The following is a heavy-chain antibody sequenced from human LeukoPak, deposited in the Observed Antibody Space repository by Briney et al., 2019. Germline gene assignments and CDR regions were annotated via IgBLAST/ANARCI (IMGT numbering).Heavy chain of an antibody. V-gene: IGHV4-34*01. D-gene: IGHD3-22*01. Sequence: PSETLSLTCAVYGGSFSGYYWSWIRQPPGKGLEWIGEINHSGSTNYNPSLKSRVTISVDTSKNQFSLKLCSVTAADTAVYYCARVERDYFDSSGYYGYWGEGTLVTVSS. CDR3: ARVERDYFDSSGYYGY. J-gene: IGHJ4*02. CDR1: GGSFSGYY. CDR2: INHSGST.